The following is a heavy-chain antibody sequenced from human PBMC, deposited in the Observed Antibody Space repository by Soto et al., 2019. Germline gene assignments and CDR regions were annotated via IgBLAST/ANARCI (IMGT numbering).Heavy chain of an antibody. V-gene: IGHV3-9*01. CDR1: SSGGYY. J-gene: IGHJ6*02. D-gene: IGHD6-25*01. Sequence: SSGGYYWSWIRQHPGKGLEWVSGISWNSGSIGYADSVKGRFTISRDNAKNSLYLQMNSLRAEDTALYYFSNDTATSDMDTWG. CDR2: ISWNSGSI. CDR3: SNDTATSDMDT.